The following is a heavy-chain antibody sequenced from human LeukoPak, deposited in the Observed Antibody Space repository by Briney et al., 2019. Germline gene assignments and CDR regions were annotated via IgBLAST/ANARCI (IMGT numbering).Heavy chain of an antibody. CDR2: INPSGGST. Sequence: ASVKVSCKASGYTFTSYYMHWVRQAPGQGLKWMGIINPSGGSTSYAQKFQGRVTMTRDVSTSTVYMELSSLRSEDTAVYYCATSGGSCLPCIDYWGQGTLVTVSS. J-gene: IGHJ4*02. V-gene: IGHV1-46*01. D-gene: IGHD2-15*01. CDR3: ATSGGSCLPCIDY. CDR1: GYTFTSYY.